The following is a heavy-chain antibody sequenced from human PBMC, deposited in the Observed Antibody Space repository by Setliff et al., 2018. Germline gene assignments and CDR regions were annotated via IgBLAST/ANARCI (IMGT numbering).Heavy chain of an antibody. J-gene: IGHJ4*02. D-gene: IGHD2-21*01. CDR3: ARSGMPRLLYVGY. CDR1: GGSFSGHH. CDR2: INHSGSA. Sequence: SETLSLTCAVYGGSFSGHHWCWIRQPPWKGLEWIGEINHSGSAYYNPSLKSRVTISLDTSKSQFSLRLSSLTAADTAVYYCARSGMPRLLYVGYWGLGTLVTVSS. V-gene: IGHV4-34*01.